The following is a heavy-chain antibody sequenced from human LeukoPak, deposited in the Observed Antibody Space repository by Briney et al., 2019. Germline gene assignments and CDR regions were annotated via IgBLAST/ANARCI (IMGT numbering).Heavy chain of an antibody. CDR3: ARDRGSYSRDAFDI. CDR2: ISYDGSNK. V-gene: IGHV3-30*04. D-gene: IGHD1-26*01. Sequence: GGSLRLSCAASGFTFSSYAMHWVRQAPGKGLEWVAVISYDGSNKYYADSVKGRFTISRDNSKNTLYLQMNSLRAEDTAVYYCARDRGSYSRDAFDIWGQGTMVTVSS. J-gene: IGHJ3*02. CDR1: GFTFSSYA.